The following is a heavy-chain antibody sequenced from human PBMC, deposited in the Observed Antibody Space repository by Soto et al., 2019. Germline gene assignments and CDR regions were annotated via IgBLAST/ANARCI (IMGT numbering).Heavy chain of an antibody. V-gene: IGHV3-30*18. CDR1: GFTFSSYG. CDR3: AKVVDSSSSDPGSGY. J-gene: IGHJ4*02. Sequence: PGGSLRLSCAASGFTFSSYGMHWVRQAPGKGLEWVAVISYDGSNKYYADSVKGRFTISRDNSKNTLYLQMNSLRAEDMAVYYCAKVVDSSSSDPGSGYWGQGTLVTVSS. CDR2: ISYDGSNK. D-gene: IGHD6-6*01.